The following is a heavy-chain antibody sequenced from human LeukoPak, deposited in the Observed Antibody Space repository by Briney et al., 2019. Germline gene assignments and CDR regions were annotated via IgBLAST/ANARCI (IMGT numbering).Heavy chain of an antibody. D-gene: IGHD1-26*01. J-gene: IGHJ4*02. CDR1: GFTFDDYG. V-gene: IGHV3-15*01. CDR2: LKSKADGGTT. CDR3: AAGVGTTDFDY. Sequence: GGSLRLSCAASGFTFDDYGMSWVRQAPGKGLEWVGRLKSKADGGTTDYAAPVKGRFTISRDDSKNTLYLQMNSLKTEDTAVYFCAAGVGTTDFDYWGQGTLVTVSS.